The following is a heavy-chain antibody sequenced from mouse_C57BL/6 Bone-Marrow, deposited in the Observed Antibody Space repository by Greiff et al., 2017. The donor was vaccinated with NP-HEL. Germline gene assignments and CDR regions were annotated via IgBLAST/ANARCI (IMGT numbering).Heavy chain of an antibody. Sequence: QVQLKESGAELARPGASVKLSCKASGYTFTSYGISWVKQRTGQGLEWIGEIYPRSGNTDYNEKFKGKATLTADKSSSTAYMELRSLTSEDSAVYFCERRGHYYGSSIYAMDYWGQGTSVTVSS. CDR3: ERRGHYYGSSIYAMDY. V-gene: IGHV1-81*01. CDR2: IYPRSGNT. D-gene: IGHD1-1*01. CDR1: GYTFTSYG. J-gene: IGHJ4*01.